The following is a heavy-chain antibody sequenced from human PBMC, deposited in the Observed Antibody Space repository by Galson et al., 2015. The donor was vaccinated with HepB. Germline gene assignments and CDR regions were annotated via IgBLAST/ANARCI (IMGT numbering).Heavy chain of an antibody. CDR3: ASTSLYCSSTSCYKLYYYMDV. Sequence: ETLSLTCTVSGGSISSYYWSWIRQPPGKGLEWIGYIYYSGSTNYNPSLKSRVTISVDTSKNQFSLKLSSVTAADTAVYYCASTSLYCSSTSCYKLYYYMDVWGKGTTVTVSS. CDR1: GGSISSYY. CDR2: IYYSGST. V-gene: IGHV4-59*01. J-gene: IGHJ6*03. D-gene: IGHD2-2*02.